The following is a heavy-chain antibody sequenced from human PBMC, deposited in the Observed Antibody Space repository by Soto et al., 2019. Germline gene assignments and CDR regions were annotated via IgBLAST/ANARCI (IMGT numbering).Heavy chain of an antibody. Sequence: QVQLVESGGGVVQPGRSLRLSCAASGFTFSSYGMHWVRQAPGKGLDWVAVISYDGSNKYYADSVKGRFTISRDNSKNTLYLQMNSLRAEDTAVYYCAKDLGGSSLIDAFDIWGQGTMVTVSS. CDR3: AKDLGGSSLIDAFDI. CDR2: ISYDGSNK. V-gene: IGHV3-30*18. CDR1: GFTFSSYG. J-gene: IGHJ3*02. D-gene: IGHD1-26*01.